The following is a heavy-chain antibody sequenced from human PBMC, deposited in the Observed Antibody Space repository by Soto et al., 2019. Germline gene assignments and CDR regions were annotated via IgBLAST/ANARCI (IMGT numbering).Heavy chain of an antibody. Sequence: ASVNVSCKASGYTFTSYAMHWVRQAPGQRLEWMGWINAGNGNTKYSQKFQGRVTITRDTSASTAYMELSSLRSEDTAVYYCARPVEYSHGMEDWGQGPTVSDPS. CDR1: GYTFTSYA. J-gene: IGHJ6*02. V-gene: IGHV1-3*01. CDR3: ARPVEYSHGMED. CDR2: INAGNGNT.